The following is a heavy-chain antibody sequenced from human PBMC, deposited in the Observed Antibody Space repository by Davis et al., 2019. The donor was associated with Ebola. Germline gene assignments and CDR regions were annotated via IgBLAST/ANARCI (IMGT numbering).Heavy chain of an antibody. CDR3: ARDSASITIFWT. J-gene: IGHJ4*02. V-gene: IGHV3-7*01. D-gene: IGHD3-9*01. Sequence: GGSLRLSCAASGFTFSSYWMSWVRQAPGKGLEWVANIKHGGNEKYYVDSVKGRFTISRDNAKNSLYLQMNSLRAEDTAVYYCARDSASITIFWTRGQGTLVTVSS. CDR2: IKHGGNEK. CDR1: GFTFSSYW.